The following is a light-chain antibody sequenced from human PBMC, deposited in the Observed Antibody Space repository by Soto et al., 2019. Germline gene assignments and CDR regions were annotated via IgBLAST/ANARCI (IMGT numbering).Light chain of an antibody. CDR3: HHYNSWPYT. V-gene: IGKV3-15*01. CDR2: DAS. J-gene: IGKJ2*01. Sequence: EIVLTQSPDTLSVSPGERATLSCRASQSVSSNLAWYQQKPGQAPRLLIYDASPRAPGFPARFSGSGSGTEFTLTISSLQSEDFAVYYCHHYNSWPYTFGQGTKVDTK. CDR1: QSVSSN.